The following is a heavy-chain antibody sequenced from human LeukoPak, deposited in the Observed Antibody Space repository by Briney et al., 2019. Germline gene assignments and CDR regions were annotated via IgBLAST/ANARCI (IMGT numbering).Heavy chain of an antibody. V-gene: IGHV1-2*02. J-gene: IGHJ5*02. CDR2: VNPNSGGT. CDR3: ARGYCSSTRCYTENWFDP. D-gene: IGHD2-2*02. CDR1: GYTLTELS. Sequence: GASVKVSCKVSGYTLTELSMHWVRQAPGQGLEWMGWVNPNSGGTNYAQKFQGRVTMTRDTSISTAYMELSRLRSDDTAVYYCARGYCSSTRCYTENWFDPWGQGTLVTVSS.